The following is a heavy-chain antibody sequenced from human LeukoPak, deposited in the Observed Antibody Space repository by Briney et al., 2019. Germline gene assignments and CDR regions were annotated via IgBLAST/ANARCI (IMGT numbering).Heavy chain of an antibody. CDR3: AKDNMVRGVIIMDYYYGMDV. CDR2: IGSSGRTI. J-gene: IGHJ6*02. Sequence: GGSLRLSCAASGFTFSGHEMNWVRQAPGKGLEWVAYIGSSGRTIYYAASVKGRFTISRDNAKNSLYLQMNSLRAEDTALYYCAKDNMVRGVIIMDYYYGMDVWGQGTTVTVSS. V-gene: IGHV3-48*03. D-gene: IGHD3-10*01. CDR1: GFTFSGHE.